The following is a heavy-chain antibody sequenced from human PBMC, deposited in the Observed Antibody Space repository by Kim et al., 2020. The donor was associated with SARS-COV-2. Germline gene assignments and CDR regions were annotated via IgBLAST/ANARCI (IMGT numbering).Heavy chain of an antibody. J-gene: IGHJ4*02. CDR3: AGRLPYFDY. V-gene: IGHV4-4*07. Sequence: GRTTSNPSLKSRVTMSVDTSKNQFSLKLSSVTAADTAVYYCAGRLPYFDYWGQGTLVTVSS. D-gene: IGHD2-15*01. CDR2: GRT.